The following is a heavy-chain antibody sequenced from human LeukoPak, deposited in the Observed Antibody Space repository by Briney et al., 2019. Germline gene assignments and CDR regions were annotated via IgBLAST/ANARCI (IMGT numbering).Heavy chain of an antibody. J-gene: IGHJ5*02. D-gene: IGHD2-2*01. Sequence: PSETLSLTCTVSGYSISSGYYWGWIRQPPGKGLEWIGSIYHSGSTYYNPSLKSRVTISVGTSKNQFSLKLSSVTAADTAVYYCARNIVVVPAAINWFDPWGQGTLVTVSS. CDR2: IYHSGST. CDR1: GYSISSGYY. CDR3: ARNIVVVPAAINWFDP. V-gene: IGHV4-38-2*02.